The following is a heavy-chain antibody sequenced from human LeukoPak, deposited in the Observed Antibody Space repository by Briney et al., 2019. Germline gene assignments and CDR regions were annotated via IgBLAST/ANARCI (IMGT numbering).Heavy chain of an antibody. CDR1: GFPLSSYW. D-gene: IGHD5-12*01. CDR3: AREGRVSGYDFDC. Sequence: GGSLRLSCAASGFPLSSYWMQWVRQAPGKGLVWVSRINSDGSSITYADSVNGRVTISRDNDKNTLYLQMNSRRVEDTAVYYCAREGRVSGYDFDCWGQGTLVTVSS. CDR2: INSDGSSI. V-gene: IGHV3-74*03. J-gene: IGHJ4*02.